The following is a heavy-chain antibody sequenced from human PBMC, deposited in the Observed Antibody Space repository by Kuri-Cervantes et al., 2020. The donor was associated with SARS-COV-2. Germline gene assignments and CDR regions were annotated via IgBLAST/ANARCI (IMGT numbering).Heavy chain of an antibody. CDR3: AHRRGITIFGVVRENPRYYYYGMDV. V-gene: IGHV2-26*01. Sequence: SGPTLVKPTETLTLTCTVSGFSLSNARMGVSWIRQPPGKALEWLAHIFSNDEKSYSTSLKSRLTISKDTSKNQVVLTMTNMDPVDTATYYCAHRRGITIFGVVRENPRYYYYGMDVWGQGTTVTVSS. CDR2: IFSNDEK. CDR1: GFSLSNARMG. D-gene: IGHD3-3*01. J-gene: IGHJ6*02.